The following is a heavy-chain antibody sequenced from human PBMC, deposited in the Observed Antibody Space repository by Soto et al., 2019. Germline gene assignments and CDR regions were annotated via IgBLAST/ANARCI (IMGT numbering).Heavy chain of an antibody. Sequence: XTLSLPCIVSGGALTSYQCGWIRQFPGKGLERRADTSYTGNTNYNPSLQSRVTISMDTSKHQLSLKLTSMTDAHTAVYYCASDMNDGFTHDFGPRGQGALGTASS. V-gene: IGHV4-59*12. J-gene: IGHJ6*01. CDR2: TSYTGNT. CDR1: GGALTSYQ. D-gene: IGHD1-1*01. CDR3: ASDMNDGFTHDFGP.